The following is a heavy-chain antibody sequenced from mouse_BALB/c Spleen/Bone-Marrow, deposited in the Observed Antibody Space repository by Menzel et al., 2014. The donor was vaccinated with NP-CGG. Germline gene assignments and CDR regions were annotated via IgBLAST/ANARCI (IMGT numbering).Heavy chain of an antibody. D-gene: IGHD6-2*01. CDR1: GYAFSRYW. J-gene: IGHJ2*01. CDR2: IYPGDGDT. V-gene: IGHV1-80*01. Sequence: QVQLQQSGAELVRPGSSVKISCKASGYAFSRYWMNWVKQRPGQGLEWIGQIYPGDGDTNYNGKFKDKATLTADKSSSTAYMHLSSLTSEDSAVYFCARQVVHDYWGQGTTLTVSS. CDR3: ARQVVHDY.